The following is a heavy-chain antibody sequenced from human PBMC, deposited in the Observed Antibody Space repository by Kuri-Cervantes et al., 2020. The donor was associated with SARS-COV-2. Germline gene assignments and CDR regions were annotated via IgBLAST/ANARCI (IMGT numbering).Heavy chain of an antibody. D-gene: IGHD2-2*01. CDR2: IKQDGSEK. CDR1: GFTFSSYW. J-gene: IGHJ5*02. V-gene: IGHV3-7*01. CDR3: ARVIPAAILLTGSGSNWFDP. Sequence: GGSLRLSCAASGFTFSSYWMSWVRQAPGKGLERVANIKQDGSEKYYVDSVKGRFTISRDNAKNSLYLQMNSLRAEDTAVYYCARVIPAAILLTGSGSNWFDPWGQGTLVTVSS.